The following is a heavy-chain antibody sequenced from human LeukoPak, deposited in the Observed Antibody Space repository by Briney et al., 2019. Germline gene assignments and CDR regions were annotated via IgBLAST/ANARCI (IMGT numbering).Heavy chain of an antibody. CDR3: ARGSIWFGESNWFDP. CDR2: INHSGST. Sequence: SETLSLTCAVYGGSFSGYCWSWIRQPPGKGLEWIGEINHSGSTNYNPSLKSRVTISVDTSKNQFSLKLSSVTAADTAVYYCARGSIWFGESNWFDPWGQGTLVTVSS. V-gene: IGHV4-34*01. J-gene: IGHJ5*02. CDR1: GGSFSGYC. D-gene: IGHD3-10*01.